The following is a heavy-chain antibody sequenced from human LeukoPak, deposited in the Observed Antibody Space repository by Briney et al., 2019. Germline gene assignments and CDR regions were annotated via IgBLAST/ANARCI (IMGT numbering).Heavy chain of an antibody. V-gene: IGHV4-59*01. J-gene: IGHJ4*02. CDR1: GVSITDYY. CDR2: IYYRGSA. CDR3: ARLPPSHLGYFDY. Sequence: SETLSLTCTVSGVSITDYYWSWIRQPPGKGLEWIGYIYYRGSAICTPSLKSRVTISLDTSKNQFSLKLSSVTAADTAVYYCARLPPSHLGYFDYWGQGTLVTVSS. D-gene: IGHD3-3*02.